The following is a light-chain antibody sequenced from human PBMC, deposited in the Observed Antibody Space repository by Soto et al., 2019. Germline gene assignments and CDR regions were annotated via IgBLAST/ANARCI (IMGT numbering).Light chain of an antibody. CDR1: ESIGKNY. V-gene: IGKV3-20*01. Sequence: DTELTQYPVTLALSPGERATLQCRASESIGKNYLAWYHQRPGRAPRLLIDGAATRVAGIPDRVFGSGSGTFFTLTIDRVEPEDFGVYYCQQYGNFPRTFGQGTKVEV. CDR2: GAA. J-gene: IGKJ1*01. CDR3: QQYGNFPRT.